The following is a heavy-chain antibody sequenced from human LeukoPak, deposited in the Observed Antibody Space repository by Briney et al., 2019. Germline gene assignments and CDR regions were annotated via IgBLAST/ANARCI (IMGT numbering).Heavy chain of an antibody. CDR3: ARAIDDYRDPCQFDY. D-gene: IGHD4-17*01. CDR2: IKQDGSEK. V-gene: IGHV3-7*01. CDR1: GFTFSSYW. Sequence: GGSLRLSCAASGFTFSSYWMSWVRQAPGKGLEWVANIKQDGSEKYYVDSVKGRFTISRDNAKNSLYLQMNSLRAEDTAVYYCARAIDDYRDPCQFDYWGQGTLVTVSS. J-gene: IGHJ4*02.